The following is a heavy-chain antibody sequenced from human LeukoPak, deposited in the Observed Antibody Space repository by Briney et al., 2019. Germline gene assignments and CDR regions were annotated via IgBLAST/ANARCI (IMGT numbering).Heavy chain of an antibody. J-gene: IGHJ3*02. CDR2: INPNSGGT. Sequence: ASVKVSCKASGYTFTGYYMHWVRQAPGQGLEWMRRINPNSGGTNYAQKFQGRVTMTRDTSISTAYMELSRLRSDDTAVYYCARTEMATIEDDAFDIWGQGTMVTVSS. CDR1: GYTFTGYY. CDR3: ARTEMATIEDDAFDI. D-gene: IGHD5-24*01. V-gene: IGHV1-2*06.